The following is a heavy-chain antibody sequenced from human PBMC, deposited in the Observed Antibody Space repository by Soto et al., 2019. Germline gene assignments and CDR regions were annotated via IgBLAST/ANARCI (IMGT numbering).Heavy chain of an antibody. CDR1: GGSISSVHYH. J-gene: IGHJ6*02. D-gene: IGHD4-17*01. CDR3: VREDDGGDRDYYGLDV. V-gene: IGHV4-30-4*01. Sequence: QVQLQESGPGLVRPSQTLSLTCTVSGGSISSVHYHWTWIRQTPGKGLEWIGYIHYSGGVYYNPYLQSRVTMSVDTSKNLFSLKLSSVTAADTAVYFCVREDDGGDRDYYGLDVWGQGTTVTVSS. CDR2: IHYSGGV.